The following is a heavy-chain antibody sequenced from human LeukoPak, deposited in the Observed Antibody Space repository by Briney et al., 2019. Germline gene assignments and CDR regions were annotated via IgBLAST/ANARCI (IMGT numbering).Heavy chain of an antibody. D-gene: IGHD3-10*01. CDR2: ISVYNGNT. V-gene: IGHV1-18*01. J-gene: IGHJ4*02. CDR1: GYTFTSYG. CDR3: ARVLLWFGELFPLDY. Sequence: ASVKVSCKASGYTFTSYGISWVRQAPGQGLDWMGWISVYNGNTNYAQKLQGRVTMTTDTSTSTAYMELRSLRSDDTAVYYCARVLLWFGELFPLDYWGQGTLVTVSS.